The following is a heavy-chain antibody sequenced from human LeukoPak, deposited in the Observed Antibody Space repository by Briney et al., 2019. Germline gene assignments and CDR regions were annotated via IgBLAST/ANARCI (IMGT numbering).Heavy chain of an antibody. V-gene: IGHV3-23*01. CDR1: GFTFSSYA. CDR3: AKDTLRAARSCYFDY. D-gene: IGHD6-6*01. J-gene: IGHJ4*02. CDR2: ISGSGGST. Sequence: GGSLRLSCAASGFTFSSYAMSWVRQAPGKGREWVSAISGSGGSTYYADSVKGRFTISRDNSKNTLYLQMNSLRAEDTAVYYCAKDTLRAARSCYFDYWGQGTLVTVSS.